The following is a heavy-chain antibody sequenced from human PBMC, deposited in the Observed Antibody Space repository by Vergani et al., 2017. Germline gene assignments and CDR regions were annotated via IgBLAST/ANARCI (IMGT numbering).Heavy chain of an antibody. CDR1: GFTFSRHG. V-gene: IGHV3-33*01. CDR2: IWNDGSNK. J-gene: IGHJ4*02. CDR3: ARDSSSRGHYLVGPLDS. D-gene: IGHD6-6*01. Sequence: QVQLVESGGSVVQPGTSLRLSCGASGFTFSRHGMHWVRQAPGKGLEWVAVIWNDGSNKYYVESVKGRFTISRDNSENTLYLQMNSLRAEDTGVYYCARDSSSRGHYLVGPLDSWGLGTLVTVSS.